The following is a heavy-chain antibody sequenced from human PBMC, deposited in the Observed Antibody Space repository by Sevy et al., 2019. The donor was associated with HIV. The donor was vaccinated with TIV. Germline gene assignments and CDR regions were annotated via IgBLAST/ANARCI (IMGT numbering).Heavy chain of an antibody. J-gene: IGHJ4*02. CDR3: ARESPSDWYLDS. CDR2: VWFDGSVK. D-gene: IGHD6-19*01. CDR1: GFSFSNSG. V-gene: IGHV3-33*01. Sequence: GGSLRLSCAASGFSFSNSGMHWVRLAPGKGLEWVAAVWFDGSVKDYKDSVKDRFTIFRDNCRNTQYLQINSLRAEDTAVYSCARESPSDWYLDSWGQGALVTVSS.